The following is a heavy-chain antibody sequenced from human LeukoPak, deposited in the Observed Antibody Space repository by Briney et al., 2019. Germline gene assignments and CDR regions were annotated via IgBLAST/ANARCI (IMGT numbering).Heavy chain of an antibody. Sequence: GASVKVSCKASGYTFSSYYMHWVRQAPGQGLEWMGIINRSGGSTSYAQKFQGRVTMTRDTSTSTVYMELSSLRSEDTAVYYCARDIGEVGSYFDYWGQGTLVTVSS. CDR1: GYTFSSYY. CDR2: INRSGGST. J-gene: IGHJ4*02. V-gene: IGHV1-46*01. D-gene: IGHD3-10*01. CDR3: ARDIGEVGSYFDY.